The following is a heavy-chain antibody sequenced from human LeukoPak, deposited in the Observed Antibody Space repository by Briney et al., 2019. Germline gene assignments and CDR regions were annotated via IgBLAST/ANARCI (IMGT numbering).Heavy chain of an antibody. V-gene: IGHV1-18*04. J-gene: IGHJ4*02. CDR1: GYTFTGYY. D-gene: IGHD2-2*01. Sequence: ASVKVSCKASGYTFTGYYIHWVRQAPGQGLEWMGWISAYNGNTNYAQKLQGRVTMTTDTSTSTAYMELRSLRSDDTAVYYCARWRSTSLLDDYWGQGTLVTVSS. CDR2: ISAYNGNT. CDR3: ARWRSTSLLDDY.